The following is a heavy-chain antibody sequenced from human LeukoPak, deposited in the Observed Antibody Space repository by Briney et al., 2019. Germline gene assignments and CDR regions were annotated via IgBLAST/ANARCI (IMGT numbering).Heavy chain of an antibody. CDR3: AREREESYYDILTGYYSRAFDY. Sequence: SETLSLTCAVYGGSFSGYYWSWIRQPPGKGLEWIGEINHSGSTNYNPSLKSRVTISVDTSKNQFSLKLSSVTAADTAVYYCAREREESYYDILTGYYSRAFDYWGQGTLVTVSS. D-gene: IGHD3-9*01. J-gene: IGHJ4*02. CDR2: INHSGST. V-gene: IGHV4-34*01. CDR1: GGSFSGYY.